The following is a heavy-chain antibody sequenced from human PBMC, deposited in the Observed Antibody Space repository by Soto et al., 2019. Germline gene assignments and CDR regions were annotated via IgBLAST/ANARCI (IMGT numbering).Heavy chain of an antibody. J-gene: IGHJ4*02. Sequence: ASVKVSCKASGYTFTSYAMHWVRQAPGQRLEWMGWINAGNGNTKYSQKFQGRVTITRDTSASTAYMELSSLRSEDTAVYYCERDRTGLRSSPYFDYWGQGTLVTVSS. V-gene: IGHV1-3*01. D-gene: IGHD4-17*01. CDR2: INAGNGNT. CDR1: GYTFTSYA. CDR3: ERDRTGLRSSPYFDY.